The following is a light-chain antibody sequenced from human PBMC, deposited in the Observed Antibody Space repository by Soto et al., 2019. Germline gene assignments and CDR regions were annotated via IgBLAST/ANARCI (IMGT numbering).Light chain of an antibody. CDR3: TSHTSSSSLV. J-gene: IGLJ3*02. Sequence: QSALTQPASVSGSPGQSITISCTGTSSDVGGYNFVSWYQQHPGKAPKLMIYGVSYRPSGVSNRFSGSKSGNTASLTISGLQAEDGADYNCTSHTSSSSLVFGGGTKVTVL. CDR1: SSDVGGYNF. V-gene: IGLV2-14*01. CDR2: GVS.